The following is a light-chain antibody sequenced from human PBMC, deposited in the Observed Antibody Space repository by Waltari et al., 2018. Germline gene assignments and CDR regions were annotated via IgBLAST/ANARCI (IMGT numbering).Light chain of an antibody. J-gene: IGKJ2*01. CDR2: CAS. CDR3: QQYHKWPPFT. V-gene: IGKV3-15*01. CDR1: QSVNNN. Sequence: ERVMTQSRATLSVAPGDRVSLPRRASQSVNNNLAWYQQRPGQAPRLLIYCASTRATGVPARFSGSGSGTEFALSISVLQSEDFAVYYCQQYHKWPPFTFGQGTKL.